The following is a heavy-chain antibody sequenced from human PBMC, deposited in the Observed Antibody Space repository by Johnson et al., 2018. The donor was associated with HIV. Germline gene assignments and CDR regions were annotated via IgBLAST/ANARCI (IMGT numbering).Heavy chain of an antibody. CDR3: AKGIVGAMGAFDI. Sequence: QVQLVESGGGVVQPGKSLRLSCAASGFTFSSYGMHWVRQASGKGLEWVAVIWYDGSNKYYADSVKGRFTISRDNSKNTLYLQMNSLRAEDTAVYYCAKGIVGAMGAFDIWGQGTMVTVSS. J-gene: IGHJ3*02. CDR2: IWYDGSNK. CDR1: GFTFSSYG. D-gene: IGHD1-26*01. V-gene: IGHV3-33*06.